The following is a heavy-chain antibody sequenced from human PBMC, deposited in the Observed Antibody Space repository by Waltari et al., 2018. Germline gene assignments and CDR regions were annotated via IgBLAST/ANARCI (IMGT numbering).Heavy chain of an antibody. CDR1: GGSISSYY. Sequence: QVQLQESGPGLVKPSETLSLTCTVSGGSISSYYWSWIRQPPGKGLEWIGYIYYSGSTNYTPSLKSRVTISVDTSKNQFSLKLSSVTAADTAVYYCARGGRRHSNYNDYWGQGTLVTVSS. J-gene: IGHJ4*02. CDR2: IYYSGST. CDR3: ARGGRRHSNYNDY. V-gene: IGHV4-59*01. D-gene: IGHD4-4*01.